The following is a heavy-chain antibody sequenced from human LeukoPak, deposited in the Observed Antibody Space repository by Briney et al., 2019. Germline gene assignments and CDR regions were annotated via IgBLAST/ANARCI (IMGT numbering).Heavy chain of an antibody. J-gene: IGHJ4*02. D-gene: IGHD5-12*01. CDR3: ARARGGHRGYDCEISVLDY. V-gene: IGHV1-2*06. CDR2: INPNSGGT. CDR1: GYTFIDYY. Sequence: ASVKVSCKASGYTFIDYYIHWVRQAPGQGLEWMGRINPNSGGTNYAQKFQGRVTMTRDTSKNQFSLKLSSVTAADTAVYYCARARGGHRGYDCEISVLDYWGQGTLVTVSS.